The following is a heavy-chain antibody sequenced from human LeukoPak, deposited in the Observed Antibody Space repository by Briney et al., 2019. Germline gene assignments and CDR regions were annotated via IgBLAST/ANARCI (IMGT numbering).Heavy chain of an antibody. D-gene: IGHD2-15*01. CDR3: ARSQRYCSGGSCYPNY. Sequence: SVKVSCKASGGTFSRYAISWVRQAPGQGLEWMGGIIPIFGTANYAQKFQGRVTITADESTSTAYMELSSLRSEDTAVYYCARSQRYCSGGSCYPNYWGQGTLVTVSS. V-gene: IGHV1-69*13. CDR1: GGTFSRYA. J-gene: IGHJ4*02. CDR2: IIPIFGTA.